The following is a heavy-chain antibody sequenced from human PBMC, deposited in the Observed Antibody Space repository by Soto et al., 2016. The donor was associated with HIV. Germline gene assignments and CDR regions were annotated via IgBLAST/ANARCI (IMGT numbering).Heavy chain of an antibody. CDR2: INNDGSST. V-gene: IGHV3-74*01. CDR1: GFTFSTYW. CDR3: ARGGTYDILTGYYNVGLDY. D-gene: IGHD3-9*01. Sequence: EVHLVESGGGLVQPGGSLRLSCASSGFTFSTYWMHWVRQALGKGLVWVSRINNDGSSTTYADSVKGRFTISRDNAKNTLYLQMSSLRADDTAMYFCARGGTYDILTGYYNVGLDYWGQGTLVTVSS. J-gene: IGHJ4*02.